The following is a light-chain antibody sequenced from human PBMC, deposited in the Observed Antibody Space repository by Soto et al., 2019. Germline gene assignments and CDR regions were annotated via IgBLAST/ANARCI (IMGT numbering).Light chain of an antibody. V-gene: IGKV3-20*01. Sequence: EIVLTQSPGTLSLSPGERATLSCRASQSVSSSYLAWYQQKPGQAPRLLIYGASSRATGIPGRFSGSGSGTDFTLSISSLQPEDFATYYCQQTYSSPSITFGQGTRLDIK. CDR3: QQTYSSPSIT. CDR1: QSVSSSY. CDR2: GAS. J-gene: IGKJ5*01.